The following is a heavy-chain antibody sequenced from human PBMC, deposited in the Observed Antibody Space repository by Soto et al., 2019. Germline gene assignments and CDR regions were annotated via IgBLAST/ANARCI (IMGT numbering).Heavy chain of an antibody. CDR2: ISAYNGNT. D-gene: IGHD3-3*01. CDR3: ARLGERFLAHPHAWFDP. J-gene: IGHJ5*02. Sequence: ASVKVSCKASGYTFTSYGISWVRQAPGQGLEWMGWISAYNGNTNYAQKLQGRVTMTTDTSTSTACMELRSLRSDDTAVYYCARLGERFLAHPHAWFDPWGQGTLVTVSS. V-gene: IGHV1-18*01. CDR1: GYTFTSYG.